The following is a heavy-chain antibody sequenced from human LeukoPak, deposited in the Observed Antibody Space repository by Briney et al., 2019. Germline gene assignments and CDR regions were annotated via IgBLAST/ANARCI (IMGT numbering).Heavy chain of an antibody. CDR1: GYTFTSYG. CDR3: ARDGYCTNGVCYTGSSYFDY. J-gene: IGHJ4*02. Sequence: ASVKVSCKASGYTFTSYGISWVRQAPGQGLEWMGWISAYNGNTNYAQKLQGRVTMTTDTSTSTAYMELRSLRSDDTAVYYCARDGYCTNGVCYTGSSYFDYWGQGTLVTVSS. D-gene: IGHD2-8*01. V-gene: IGHV1-18*01. CDR2: ISAYNGNT.